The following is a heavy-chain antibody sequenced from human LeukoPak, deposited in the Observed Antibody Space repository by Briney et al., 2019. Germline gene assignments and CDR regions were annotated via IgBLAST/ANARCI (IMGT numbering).Heavy chain of an antibody. CDR3: AIDSSALSIDY. Sequence: SETLPLTCAVCVDSISGNYSNCIPHPPGKGRGWIGYFYYTGSIKYNTSLTCRVNISVEMSNNQISLKVSSVTAADTAMYYCAIDSSALSIDYWGQGALVTVSS. V-gene: IGHV4-59*12. CDR1: VDSISGNY. CDR2: FYYTGSI. J-gene: IGHJ4*02. D-gene: IGHD6-19*01.